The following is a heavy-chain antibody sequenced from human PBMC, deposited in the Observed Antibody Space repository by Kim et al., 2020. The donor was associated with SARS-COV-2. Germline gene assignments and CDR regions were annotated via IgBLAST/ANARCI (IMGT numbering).Heavy chain of an antibody. D-gene: IGHD4-17*01. Sequence: AQKVQGSVTMTTDTSTNTAYMELWSLRSDDTAMYYCARGAYGDVSFDYWGQGTLVTVSS. V-gene: IGHV1-18*01. CDR3: ARGAYGDVSFDY. J-gene: IGHJ4*02.